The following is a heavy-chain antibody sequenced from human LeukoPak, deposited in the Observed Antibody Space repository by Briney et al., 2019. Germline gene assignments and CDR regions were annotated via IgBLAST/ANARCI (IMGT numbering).Heavy chain of an antibody. CDR1: GFNFGSHE. V-gene: IGHV3-48*03. Sequence: GGSLRLSCVVSGFNFGSHEMSWVRQAPGKGLEWVSYIGGSGSPTHYADSVKSRFTVSGDNAKNSLYLQLNNLRAEDTAVYYCAREIIPTPDTFDIWGQGTVVTVSS. CDR3: AREIIPTPDTFDI. J-gene: IGHJ3*02. D-gene: IGHD2-15*01. CDR2: IGGSGSPT.